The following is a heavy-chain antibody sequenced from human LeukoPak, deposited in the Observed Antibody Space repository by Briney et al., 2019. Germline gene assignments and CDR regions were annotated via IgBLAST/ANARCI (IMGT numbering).Heavy chain of an antibody. J-gene: IGHJ4*02. Sequence: PGGSLRLSCAPSGFTFSSYEMNWVSPAPGKGLEWVSYIRSSGSTIYYADSVKGRFTISRDNAKNSLYLQMNSLRAEDTAVDYCARDFPLVYYPRRYFDYWGQGTLVTVSS. V-gene: IGHV3-48*03. CDR1: GFTFSSYE. D-gene: IGHD2-8*01. CDR3: ARDFPLVYYPRRYFDY. CDR2: IRSSGSTI.